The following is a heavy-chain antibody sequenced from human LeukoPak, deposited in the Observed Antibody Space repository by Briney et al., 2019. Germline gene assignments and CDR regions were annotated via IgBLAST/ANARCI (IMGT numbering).Heavy chain of an antibody. Sequence: SETLSLTCTVSGGSISSGGYYWSWIRQHPGKGLEWIGYIYCSGSTYYNPSLKSRVTISVDTSKNQFSLKLSSVTAADTAVYYCAKDRLGSGRNWFDPWGQGTLVTVSS. CDR3: AKDRLGSGRNWFDP. D-gene: IGHD3-3*01. V-gene: IGHV4-31*03. CDR1: GGSISSGGYY. J-gene: IGHJ5*02. CDR2: IYCSGST.